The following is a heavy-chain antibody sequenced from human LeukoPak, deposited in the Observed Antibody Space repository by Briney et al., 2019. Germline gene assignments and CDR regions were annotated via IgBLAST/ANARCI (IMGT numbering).Heavy chain of an antibody. Sequence: PSETLSLTCTVSGGSISSYYWSWIRQPPGKGLEWIGYIYTSGSTNYNPSLKSRVTISVDTSKNQFSLKLSSVTAADTAVYYCARDLIEYGYLDYWGQGTLVTVSS. CDR2: IYTSGST. D-gene: IGHD4/OR15-4a*01. V-gene: IGHV4-4*09. J-gene: IGHJ4*02. CDR1: GGSISSYY. CDR3: ARDLIEYGYLDY.